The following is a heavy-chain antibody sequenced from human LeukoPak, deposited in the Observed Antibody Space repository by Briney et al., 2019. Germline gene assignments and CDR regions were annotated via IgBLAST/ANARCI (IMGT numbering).Heavy chain of an antibody. V-gene: IGHV3-23*01. CDR1: GFTFSSYW. CDR3: VKDLVGYDSSGYRDY. Sequence: GGSLRLSCAASGFTFSSYWMSWVRQAPGKGLEWVSGISVSGHKTYHADSVKGRFTISRDNSKNMVHLQMNSLRAEDTAVYYCVKDLVGYDSSGYRDYWGQGTLVTVSS. CDR2: ISVSGHKT. D-gene: IGHD3-22*01. J-gene: IGHJ4*02.